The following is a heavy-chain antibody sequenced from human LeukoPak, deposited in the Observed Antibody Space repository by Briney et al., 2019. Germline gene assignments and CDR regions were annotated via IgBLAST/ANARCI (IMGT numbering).Heavy chain of an antibody. Sequence: QSGGSLRLSCAASGFTFSSYAMSWVRQAPGKGLEWVSAISGSGGSTYYADSVKGRFTISRDNTKNTLYLQMNSLRAEDTAVYYCAKDRQLAGDFDYWGQGTLVTVSS. D-gene: IGHD3-16*01. CDR2: ISGSGGST. CDR3: AKDRQLAGDFDY. J-gene: IGHJ4*02. CDR1: GFTFSSYA. V-gene: IGHV3-23*01.